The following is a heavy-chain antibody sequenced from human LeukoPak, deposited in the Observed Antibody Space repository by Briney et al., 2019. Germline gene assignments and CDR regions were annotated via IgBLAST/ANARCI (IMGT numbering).Heavy chain of an antibody. D-gene: IGHD5-24*01. Sequence: GGSLRLSCAASGFTFSSYGMHWVRQAPGKGLEWVAVIWYDGSNKYYGDSVKGRFTISRDNSKNALYLQMNSLRAEDTAVYYCARAQDPTILFYFDYWGQGTLVTVSS. CDR1: GFTFSSYG. CDR3: ARAQDPTILFYFDY. V-gene: IGHV3-33*01. CDR2: IWYDGSNK. J-gene: IGHJ4*02.